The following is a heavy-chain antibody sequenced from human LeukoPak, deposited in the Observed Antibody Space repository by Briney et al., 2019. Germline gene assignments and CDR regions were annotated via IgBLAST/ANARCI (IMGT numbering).Heavy chain of an antibody. V-gene: IGHV3-48*03. J-gene: IGHJ4*02. Sequence: GGSLRLSCAASGFTFSNYEINWVRQAPGKGLEWVSYISRSGTTIYYADFVEGRFTISRDDAKNSLYLQMNSLKVEDTAVYYCAGGDCSSATCYRAGLGGWGQGTLVTVSS. D-gene: IGHD2-2*01. CDR3: AGGDCSSATCYRAGLGG. CDR2: ISRSGTTI. CDR1: GFTFSNYE.